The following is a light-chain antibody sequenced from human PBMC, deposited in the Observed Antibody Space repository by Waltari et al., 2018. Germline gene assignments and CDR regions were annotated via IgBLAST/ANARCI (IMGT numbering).Light chain of an antibody. J-gene: IGKJ2*01. Sequence: DIQLTQSPSSLSASVGDRVTITCRASQRNDTHLNWYQQKPGKAPQLLIYGASTLQSGVPSRFSGSGSGAEFTLTISSLQPEDIATFSCQESYSTLYTFGQGTKVEIK. CDR1: QRNDTH. CDR2: GAS. V-gene: IGKV1-39*01. CDR3: QESYSTLYT.